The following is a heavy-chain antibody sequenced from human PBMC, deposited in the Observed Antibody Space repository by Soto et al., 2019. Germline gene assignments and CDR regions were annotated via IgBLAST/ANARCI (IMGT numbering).Heavy chain of an antibody. D-gene: IGHD3-3*01. J-gene: IGHJ6*02. Sequence: GGSLILSCAASGFTFSRYAMNWVRQAPGKGLEWVSAISGSGGSTYYADSVKGRFTISRDNSKNTLYLQMDSLRAEDTAVYYCAKSRQYYDFRSGYYGLGLDYYYGMDVWGQGTTVTVSS. V-gene: IGHV3-23*01. CDR2: ISGSGGST. CDR3: AKSRQYYDFRSGYYGLGLDYYYGMDV. CDR1: GFTFSRYA.